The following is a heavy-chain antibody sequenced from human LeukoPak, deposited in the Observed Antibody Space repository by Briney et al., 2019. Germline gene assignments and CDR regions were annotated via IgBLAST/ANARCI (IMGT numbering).Heavy chain of an antibody. D-gene: IGHD1-7*01. V-gene: IGHV3-48*04. CDR1: GFTFSSYS. CDR3: ASGITGTPGAFDI. CDR2: ISSSSSTI. J-gene: IGHJ3*02. Sequence: GTSLRLSCAASGFTFSSYSMNWVRQAPGKGLEWVSYISSSSSTIYYADSVKGRFTISRDNAKNSLYLQMNSLRAEDTAVYYCASGITGTPGAFDIWGQGTMVTVSS.